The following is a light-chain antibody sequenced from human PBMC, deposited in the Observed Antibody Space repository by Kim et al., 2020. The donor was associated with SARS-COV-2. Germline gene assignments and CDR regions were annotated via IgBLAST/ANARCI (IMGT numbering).Light chain of an antibody. CDR2: DAF. J-gene: IGKJ2*01. Sequence: EIVLTQSPVTLSLSPGERATHSCRASQSVHDFLVWYQQKSGQAPRLIIYDAFKRATCIPARFSGSGSGTDFTLTISSLEPEDFAVYYCQQRSNWPPYTFGQGTKLEI. V-gene: IGKV3-11*01. CDR1: QSVHDF. CDR3: QQRSNWPPYT.